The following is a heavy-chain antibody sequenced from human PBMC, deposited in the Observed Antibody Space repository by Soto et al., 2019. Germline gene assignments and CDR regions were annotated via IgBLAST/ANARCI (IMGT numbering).Heavy chain of an antibody. CDR3: AFGSIAAAGAFDY. D-gene: IGHD6-13*01. CDR2: INHSGST. Sequence: QVQLQQWGAGLLKPSETLSLTCAVYGGSFSGYYWSWIRQPPGKGLEWIGEINHSGSTNNNPSLKSRVTISVDTSKNQFSLKLSSVTAADTAVYYCAFGSIAAAGAFDYWGQGTLVTVSS. CDR1: GGSFSGYY. V-gene: IGHV4-34*01. J-gene: IGHJ4*02.